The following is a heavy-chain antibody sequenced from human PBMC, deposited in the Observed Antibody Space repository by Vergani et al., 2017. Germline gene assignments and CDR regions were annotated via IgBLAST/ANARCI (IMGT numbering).Heavy chain of an antibody. CDR3: ARHVDTAMAGFDY. CDR2: IKQDGSEK. J-gene: IGHJ4*02. D-gene: IGHD5-18*01. Sequence: EVQLVESGGGLVQPGGSLRLSCAASGFTFSSYWMSWVRQAPGKGLEWVANIKQDGSEKYYVDSVKGRFTISRDNAKNSLYLQMNSLRAEDTAVYYCARHVDTAMAGFDYWGQGTLVTVSS. CDR1: GFTFSSYW. V-gene: IGHV3-7*01.